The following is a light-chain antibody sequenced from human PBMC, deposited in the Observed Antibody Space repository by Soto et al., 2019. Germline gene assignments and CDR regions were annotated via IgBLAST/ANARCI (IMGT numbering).Light chain of an antibody. CDR2: EVN. V-gene: IGLV2-8*01. J-gene: IGLJ1*01. CDR3: SSYAGSSNV. CDR1: SSDVGGYNY. Sequence: QSVLTQPPSASGSPGQSVAISCTGTSSDVGGYNYVSWYQQHPGKAPKLMIYEVNKRPSGVPDRFSGSKSGNTASLTVSGLQAEDVADYYCSSYAGSSNVFGTGTKVTV.